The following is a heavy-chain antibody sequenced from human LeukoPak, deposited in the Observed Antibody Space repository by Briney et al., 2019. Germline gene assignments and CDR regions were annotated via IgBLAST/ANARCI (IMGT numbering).Heavy chain of an antibody. CDR3: ARAAYSSTWYSRYFDL. V-gene: IGHV3-66*01. CDR1: GFTVSSNY. J-gene: IGHJ2*01. Sequence: GGSLRLSCAASGFTVSSNYMSWVRQAPGKGLEWVSVIYSGGDTYYADSVKGRFTISRENAKNSLYLQMNSLRAGDTAVYYCARAAYSSTWYSRYFDLWGRGTLVTVSS. CDR2: IYSGGDT. D-gene: IGHD6-13*01.